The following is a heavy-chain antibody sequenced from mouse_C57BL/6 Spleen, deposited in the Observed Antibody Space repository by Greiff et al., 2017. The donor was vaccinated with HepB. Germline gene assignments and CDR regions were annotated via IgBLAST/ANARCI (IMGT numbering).Heavy chain of an antibody. J-gene: IGHJ4*01. CDR1: GFTFSDYY. CDR3: ARTYGRETYYAMDY. D-gene: IGHD1-1*02. V-gene: IGHV5-16*01. Sequence: EVMLVESAGGLVQPGSSMKLSCTASGFTFSDYYMAWVRQVPEKGLEWVANINYDGSSTYYLDSLKSRFIISRDNAKNILYLQMSSLKSEDTATYYCARTYGRETYYAMDYWGQGTSVTVSS. CDR2: INYDGSST.